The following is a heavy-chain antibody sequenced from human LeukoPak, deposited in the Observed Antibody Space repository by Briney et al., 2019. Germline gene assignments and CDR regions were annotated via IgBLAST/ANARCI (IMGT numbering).Heavy chain of an antibody. CDR3: ARDAVDIEATSMFRRLFDP. D-gene: IGHD5-12*01. CDR2: ISPYNGNT. Sequence: ASVKVSCKSSVYTFTNYGISWVRQAPGQGLEWMGWISPYNGNTIHAQKLQGRVTMTTYTSTSTAYMELRSLRSDDTSVYYCARDAVDIEATSMFRRLFDPWGQGTLVTVSS. CDR1: VYTFTNYG. J-gene: IGHJ5*02. V-gene: IGHV1-18*01.